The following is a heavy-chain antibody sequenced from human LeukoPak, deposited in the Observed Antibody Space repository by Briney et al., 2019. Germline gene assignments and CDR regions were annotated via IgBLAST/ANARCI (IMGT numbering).Heavy chain of an antibody. J-gene: IGHJ4*02. CDR1: GFTFSSYS. V-gene: IGHV3-21*01. Sequence: GGSLRLSCAASGFTFSSYSMNWVRQAPGKGLEWVSSIGTSSSYIYYADSLKGRFTISRDNAKNSLYLQMNSLRAEDTAVYYCARRATSERGHSYGLDYWGQGTLVTVSS. CDR3: ARRATSERGHSYGLDY. D-gene: IGHD5-18*01. CDR2: IGTSSSYI.